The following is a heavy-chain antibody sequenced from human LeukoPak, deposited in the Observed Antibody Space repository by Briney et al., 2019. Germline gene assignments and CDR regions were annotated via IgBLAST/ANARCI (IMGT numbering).Heavy chain of an antibody. CDR2: INYNGGST. CDR3: ARHMVPTNTFLFYGLDV. J-gene: IGHJ6*02. D-gene: IGHD2-21*01. V-gene: IGHV3-9*01. CDR1: RFSFEDYG. Sequence: PGRSLRLSCVVTRFSFEDYGMHWVRQPPGKGLEWVSSINYNGGSTEYADSVKGRFTISRDNAKNSLFLQLNSLRPEDSALYYCARHMVPTNTFLFYGLDVRGQGTTVTVSS.